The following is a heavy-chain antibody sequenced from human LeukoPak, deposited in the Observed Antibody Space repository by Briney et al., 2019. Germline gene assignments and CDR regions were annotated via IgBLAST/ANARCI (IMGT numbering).Heavy chain of an antibody. CDR1: GFIVSSNY. CDR3: AKVEWDY. Sequence: GGSLRLSCAASGFIVSSNYMTWVRQAPGKGLEWVSVIYTDGSTFYADSVKGRFTISRDNSKNTLYLQMNSLRAEDTAVYYCAKVEWDYWGQGTLVTVSS. J-gene: IGHJ4*02. D-gene: IGHD1-26*01. V-gene: IGHV3-53*05. CDR2: IYTDGST.